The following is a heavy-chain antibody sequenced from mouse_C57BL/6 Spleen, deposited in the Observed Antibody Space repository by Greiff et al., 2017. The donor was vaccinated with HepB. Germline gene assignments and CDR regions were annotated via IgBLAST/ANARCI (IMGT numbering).Heavy chain of an antibody. J-gene: IGHJ4*01. Sequence: QVQLKQSGPGLVQPSQSLSITCTVSGFSLTSYGVHWVRQSPGKGLEWLGVIWSGGSTDYNAAFISRLSISKDNSKSQVFFKMNSLQADDTAIYYCAGQTGHAMDYWGQGTSVTVSS. CDR1: GFSLTSYG. D-gene: IGHD3-3*01. CDR3: AGQTGHAMDY. CDR2: IWSGGST. V-gene: IGHV2-2*01.